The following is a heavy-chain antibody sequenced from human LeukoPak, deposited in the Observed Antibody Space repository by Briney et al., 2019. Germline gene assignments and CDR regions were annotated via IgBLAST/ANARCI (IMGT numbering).Heavy chain of an antibody. CDR1: GGSLSSGSYY. CDR3: ARSPMAYYYDSSGYPAVNWFDP. J-gene: IGHJ5*02. V-gene: IGHV4-61*02. D-gene: IGHD3-22*01. CDR2: IYTSGST. Sequence: SQTMSLTCTVSGGSLSSGSYYWSWIRQPAGKGLEWFGRIYTSGSTNYNPSLKTRVTISVDTSKNQFSLKLCCVTAADTVVYYCARSPMAYYYDSSGYPAVNWFDPWGQGTLVTVSS.